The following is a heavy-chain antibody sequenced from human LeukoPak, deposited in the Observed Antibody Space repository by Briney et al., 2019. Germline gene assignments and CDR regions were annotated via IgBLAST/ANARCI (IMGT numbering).Heavy chain of an antibody. Sequence: PGGSLRLSCAASGFTVSSNYMSWVRQAPGKGLEWVSVIYSGGSTYYADSVKGRFTISRDNSKNTLYLQMNSLKTEDTAVYYCTRLLGTESNYWGQGTLVTVSS. CDR2: IYSGGST. V-gene: IGHV3-53*01. CDR1: GFTVSSNY. J-gene: IGHJ4*02. D-gene: IGHD1-14*01. CDR3: TRLLGTESNY.